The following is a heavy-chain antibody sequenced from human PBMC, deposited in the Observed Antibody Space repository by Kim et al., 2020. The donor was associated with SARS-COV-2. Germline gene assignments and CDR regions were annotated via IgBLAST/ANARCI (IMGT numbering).Heavy chain of an antibody. CDR1: GGSISSYY. V-gene: IGHV4-59*01. D-gene: IGHD5-12*01. CDR3: ASSTSRLVFGGYDYSLMTY. CDR2: IYYSGST. J-gene: IGHJ4*02. Sequence: SETLSLTCTVSGGSISSYYWSWIRQPPGKGLEWIGYIYYSGSTNYNPSLKSRVTISVDTSKNQFSLKLSSVTAADTAVYYCASSTSRLVFGGYDYSLMTYWGQGTLVTVSS.